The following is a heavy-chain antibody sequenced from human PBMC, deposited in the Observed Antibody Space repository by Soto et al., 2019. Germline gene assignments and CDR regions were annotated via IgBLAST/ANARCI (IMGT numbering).Heavy chain of an antibody. J-gene: IGHJ6*02. V-gene: IGHV5-10-1*01. Sequence: GESLKISCKGSGYSFTSYWISWVRQMPGKGLEWMGRIDPSDSYTNYSPSFQGHVTISADKSISTAYLQWSSLKASDTAMYYCARRSSSSPGYYYYYGMDVWRQGTTVTVSS. CDR3: ARRSSSSPGYYYYYGMDV. D-gene: IGHD6-13*01. CDR1: GYSFTSYW. CDR2: IDPSDSYT.